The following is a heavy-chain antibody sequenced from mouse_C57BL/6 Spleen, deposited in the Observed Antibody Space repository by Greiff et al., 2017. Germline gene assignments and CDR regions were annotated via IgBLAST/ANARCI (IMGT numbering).Heavy chain of an antibody. Sequence: QVQLQQPGAELVKPGASVKLSCKASGYTFTSYWMQWVKQRPGQGLEWIGEIDPSDSYTNYNQKFKGKATMTVDTSSSTAYMQLSSLTSEDSAVYYCARFGNYAMDYGGQGTSVTGSS. V-gene: IGHV1-50*01. CDR2: IDPSDSYT. J-gene: IGHJ4*01. D-gene: IGHD4-1*01. CDR1: GYTFTSYW. CDR3: ARFGNYAMDY.